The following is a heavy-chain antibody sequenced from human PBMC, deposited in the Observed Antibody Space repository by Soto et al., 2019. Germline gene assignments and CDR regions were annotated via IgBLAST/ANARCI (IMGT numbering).Heavy chain of an antibody. V-gene: IGHV3-23*01. D-gene: IGHD3-10*01. CDR3: AKDAHPYYYGSGSYYYFAY. CDR2: ISGSGGST. Sequence: EVQLLESGGGLVQPGGSLRLSCAASGFTFSSYAMSWVRQAPGKGLEWVSAISGSGGSTYYADSVKGRFTISRDNSKNTLYLQMNSLRAEDTAVYYCAKDAHPYYYGSGSYYYFAYWGQGTLVTVSS. J-gene: IGHJ4*02. CDR1: GFTFSSYA.